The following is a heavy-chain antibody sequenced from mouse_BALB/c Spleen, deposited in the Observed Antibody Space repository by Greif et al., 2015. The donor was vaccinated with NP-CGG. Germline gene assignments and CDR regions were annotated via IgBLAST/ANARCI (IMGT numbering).Heavy chain of an antibody. J-gene: IGHJ2*01. CDR3: ARSGDGYYRDCFDY. CDR2: IYPGDGDT. V-gene: IGHV1-82*01. CDR1: GYAFSSSW. D-gene: IGHD2-3*01. Sequence: QVQLQQPGPELVKPGASVKISCKASGYAFSSSWMNWVKQRPGQGLEWIGRIYPGDGDTNYNGKFKGKATLTADKSSSTAYMQLSSLTSVDSAVYFCARSGDGYYRDCFDYWGQGTTLTVSS.